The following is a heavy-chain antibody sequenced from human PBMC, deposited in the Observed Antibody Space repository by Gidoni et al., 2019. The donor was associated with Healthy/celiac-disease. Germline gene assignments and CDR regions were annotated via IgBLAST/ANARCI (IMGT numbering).Heavy chain of an antibody. V-gene: IGHV4-39*01. J-gene: IGHJ4*02. D-gene: IGHD6-6*01. CDR3: ARHMGRGRYSSSSGLDY. Sequence: QLQLQESGPGLVKPSATLSLTCTVSGGSISSSRYYWGWIRQPPGQGLEWIGSIYYSGGTYYNPSLKSRVTISVDTSKNQFSLKLSSVTAADTAVYYCARHMGRGRYSSSSGLDYWGQGTLVTVSS. CDR2: IYYSGGT. CDR1: GGSISSSRYY.